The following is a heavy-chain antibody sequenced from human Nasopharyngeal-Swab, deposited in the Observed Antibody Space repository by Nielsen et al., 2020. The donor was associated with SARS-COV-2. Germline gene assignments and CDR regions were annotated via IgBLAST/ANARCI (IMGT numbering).Heavy chain of an antibody. J-gene: IGHJ4*02. V-gene: IGHV3-30*03. D-gene: IGHD6-19*01. CDR1: GFTFSSYG. CDR3: ARDTVLGVAGRWGYYFDY. Sequence: GGSLRLSCAASGFTFSSYGMHWVRQAPGKGLEWVAVISYDGSNKYYADSVKGRFTISRDNSKNTLYLQMNSLRAEDTAVYYCARDTVLGVAGRWGYYFDYWGQGTLVTVSS. CDR2: ISYDGSNK.